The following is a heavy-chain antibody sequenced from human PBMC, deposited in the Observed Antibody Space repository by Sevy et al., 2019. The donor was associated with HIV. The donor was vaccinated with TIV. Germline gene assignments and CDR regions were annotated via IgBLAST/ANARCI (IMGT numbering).Heavy chain of an antibody. J-gene: IGHJ6*03. CDR2: ISSNGGST. V-gene: IGHV3-64*02. CDR1: EFTFSSYA. Sequence: GGSLRLSCAASEFTFSSYAMHWVRQAPGKGLEYVSAISSNGGSTYYADSVKGRFTISRDNSKNTLYLQMGSLRAEDMAVYYCARDIVGLRLGHYYYYYYMDVWGKGTTVTVSS. CDR3: ARDIVGLRLGHYYYYYYMDV. D-gene: IGHD1-26*01.